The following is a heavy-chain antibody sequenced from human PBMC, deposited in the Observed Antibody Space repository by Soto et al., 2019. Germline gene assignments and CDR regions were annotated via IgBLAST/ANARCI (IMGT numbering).Heavy chain of an antibody. Sequence: GGSLRLSCAASGFTFSSYGMRWVRQAPGKGLEWVAVISYDGSNKYYADSVKGRFTISRDNSKNTLYLQMNSLRAEDTAVYYCAKDMVGNYYYYYMDVWGKGTTVTVSS. CDR2: ISYDGSNK. J-gene: IGHJ6*03. CDR1: GFTFSSYG. V-gene: IGHV3-30*18. CDR3: AKDMVGNYYYYYMDV. D-gene: IGHD3-10*01.